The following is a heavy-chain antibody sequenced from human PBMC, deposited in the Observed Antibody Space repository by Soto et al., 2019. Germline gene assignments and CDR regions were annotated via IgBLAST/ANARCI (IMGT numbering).Heavy chain of an antibody. CDR3: ARSTSHFYSNPSYYYYGMDV. V-gene: IGHV1-69*01. CDR1: GGTLSSYA. Sequence: QVQLVQSGAEVKKPGSSVKVSCKASGGTLSSYAISWERQAPGQGVEWMGGIIPIFGTANYAQKFQGRVTITADESTSTAYMELSSLRSEDTAVYYCARSTSHFYSNPSYYYYGMDVWGQGTTVTVSS. CDR2: IIPIFGTA. D-gene: IGHD6-13*01. J-gene: IGHJ6*02.